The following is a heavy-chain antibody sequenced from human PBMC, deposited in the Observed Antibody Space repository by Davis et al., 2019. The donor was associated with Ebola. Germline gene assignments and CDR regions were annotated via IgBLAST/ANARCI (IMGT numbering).Heavy chain of an antibody. D-gene: IGHD2-2*01. J-gene: IGHJ6*03. CDR1: GYSFTSYW. Sequence: PGGSLRLSCKGSGYSFTSYWISWVRQMPGKGLEWMGRIDPSDSYTNYSPSFQGHVTISADKSISTAYLQWSSLKASDTAMYYCARHVVLGYCSSTSCYDMDVRGKGTTVTVSS. V-gene: IGHV5-10-1*01. CDR2: IDPSDSYT. CDR3: ARHVVLGYCSSTSCYDMDV.